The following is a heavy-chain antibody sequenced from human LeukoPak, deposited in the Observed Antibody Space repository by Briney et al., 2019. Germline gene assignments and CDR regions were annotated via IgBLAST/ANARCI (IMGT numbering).Heavy chain of an antibody. Sequence: PGGSLRLSCSASGFTFSSYAMHWVRQPPGKGLEYVFAISSNGGSTYYADSVKGRFTISRDNSKNTLYVQMSSLRAEDTAVYYCVKASYASGRYFDYWGQGTLVTVSS. CDR2: ISSNGGST. D-gene: IGHD3-10*01. CDR3: VKASYASGRYFDY. CDR1: GFTFSSYA. V-gene: IGHV3-64*05. J-gene: IGHJ4*02.